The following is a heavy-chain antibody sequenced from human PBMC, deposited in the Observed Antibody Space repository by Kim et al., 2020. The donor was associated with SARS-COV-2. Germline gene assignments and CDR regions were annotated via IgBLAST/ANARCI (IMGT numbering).Heavy chain of an antibody. Sequence: GGSLRLSCAASGFTFSYYGMHWVRQAPGKGLEWVAGIAKDGSNKYYEDSVKGRFNISRDNSKNTLYLQMNGLRGEDTAVYYCAGGGTEPWVSYPCDYWGQGSRVTVSS. CDR2: IAKDGSNK. V-gene: IGHV3-30*03. J-gene: IGHJ4*02. CDR3: AGGGTEPWVSYPCDY. CDR1: GFTFSYYG. D-gene: IGHD5-18*01.